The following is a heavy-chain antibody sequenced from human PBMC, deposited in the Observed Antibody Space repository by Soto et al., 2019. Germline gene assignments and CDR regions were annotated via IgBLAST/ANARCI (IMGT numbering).Heavy chain of an antibody. CDR3: ARDRRAGNSADVDY. CDR2: IWYDGSNK. J-gene: IGHJ4*02. CDR1: GFTFSSYG. D-gene: IGHD6-13*01. Sequence: LRLSCAASGFTFSSYGMHWVRQAPGKGLEWVAVIWYDGSNKYYADSVKGRFTISRDNSKNTLYLQMNSLRAEDTAVYYCARDRRAGNSADVDYWGQGTLVTVSS. V-gene: IGHV3-33*01.